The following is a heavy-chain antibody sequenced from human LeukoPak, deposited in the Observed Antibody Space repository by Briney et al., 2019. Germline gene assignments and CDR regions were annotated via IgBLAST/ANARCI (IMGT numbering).Heavy chain of an antibody. CDR1: GGSISSSSYY. J-gene: IGHJ4*02. Sequence: SETLYLTCTVSGGSISSSSYYWGWIRQPPGKGLEWIGSIYYSGSTYYNPSLKSRVTISVDTSKNQFSLKLSSVTAADTAVYYCARCPVPAAIGPLFDYWGQGTLVTVSS. D-gene: IGHD2-2*01. CDR2: IYYSGST. V-gene: IGHV4-39*07. CDR3: ARCPVPAAIGPLFDY.